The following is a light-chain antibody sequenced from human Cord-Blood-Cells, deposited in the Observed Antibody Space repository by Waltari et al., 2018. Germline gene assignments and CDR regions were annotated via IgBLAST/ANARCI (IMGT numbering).Light chain of an antibody. V-gene: IGLV2-8*01. Sequence: QSALTQPPSASGSPGQSVTISCTGTSSHVGGYNYVSWYQQHPGKAPKLMIYEVSKRPSGGHDRFSGSKSDNTDCLTVSGRQAEDEADYYCSSYASSNNFVVFGGGTKLTVL. CDR2: EVS. J-gene: IGLJ2*01. CDR3: SSYASSNNFVV. CDR1: SSHVGGYNY.